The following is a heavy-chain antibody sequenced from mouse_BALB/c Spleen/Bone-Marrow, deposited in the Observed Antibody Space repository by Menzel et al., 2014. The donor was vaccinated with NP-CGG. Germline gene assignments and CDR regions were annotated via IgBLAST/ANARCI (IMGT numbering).Heavy chain of an antibody. CDR1: GYTFTSYV. D-gene: IGHD2-10*02. CDR3: ARGGYGNVYYAMDY. CDR2: INPYNDGT. Sequence: SGPELVKPGASVKMSCKASGYTFTSYVMHWVKQKPGQGLEWIGHINPYNDGTKYNEKFKGKATLTSDKSSSTAYMELSSLTSEDSAVYYCARGGYGNVYYAMDYWGQGTSVTVSS. J-gene: IGHJ4*01. V-gene: IGHV1-14*01.